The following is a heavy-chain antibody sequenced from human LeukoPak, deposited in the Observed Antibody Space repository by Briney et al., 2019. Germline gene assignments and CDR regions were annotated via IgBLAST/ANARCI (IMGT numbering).Heavy chain of an antibody. CDR3: AREVGYCSSTSCYEGRGPFDY. V-gene: IGHV1-2*02. J-gene: IGHJ4*02. D-gene: IGHD2-2*01. Sequence: GASVKVSCKASGYTFTGYYMHWVRQAPGQGLEWMGWINPNSGGTNYAQKFQGRVTMTRDTSISTAYMELSRLRSDDTALYYCAREVGYCSSTSCYEGRGPFDYWGQGTLVTVSS. CDR1: GYTFTGYY. CDR2: INPNSGGT.